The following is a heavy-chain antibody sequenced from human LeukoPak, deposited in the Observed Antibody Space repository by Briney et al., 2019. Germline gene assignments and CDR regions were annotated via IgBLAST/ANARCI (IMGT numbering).Heavy chain of an antibody. V-gene: IGHV1-8*01. Sequence: ASVRVSCKASGYTFTSYDINWVRQATGQGLEWMGWMNPNSGNTGYAQKFQGRVTMTRNTSISTAYMELSSLRSEDTAVYYCARDYYDSSSYYFDYWGQGTLVTVSS. J-gene: IGHJ4*02. CDR2: MNPNSGNT. CDR3: ARDYYDSSSYYFDY. D-gene: IGHD3-22*01. CDR1: GYTFTSYD.